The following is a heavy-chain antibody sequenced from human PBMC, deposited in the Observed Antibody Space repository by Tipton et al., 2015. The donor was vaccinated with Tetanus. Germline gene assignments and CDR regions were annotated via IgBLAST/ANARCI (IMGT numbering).Heavy chain of an antibody. J-gene: IGHJ4*02. CDR2: IYNTGNT. CDR1: GGSISSTNYY. V-gene: IGHV4-39*07. CDR3: AKVGDNKVYFDY. D-gene: IGHD1-14*01. Sequence: TLSLTCTVSGGSISSTNYYWGWIRQPPGKGLEWIGSIYNTGNTYYNPALKSRVTISVDTSKSQFSLRLSSVTAADTAVYYCAKVGDNKVYFDYWGQGTLVTVSS.